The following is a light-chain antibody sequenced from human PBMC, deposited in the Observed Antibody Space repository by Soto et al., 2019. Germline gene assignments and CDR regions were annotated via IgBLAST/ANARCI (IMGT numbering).Light chain of an antibody. CDR1: QDISKN. J-gene: IGKJ5*01. Sequence: IQMTQSPSSLSAPVGDRVTITCQASQDISKNLNWYQQKPGKAPKLLIYDASSLQTGVPSRFSGSGSATHFTFTICSLQPEDVATYYCQQYDNLLPITFGQGTRLEIK. V-gene: IGKV1-33*01. CDR2: DAS. CDR3: QQYDNLLPIT.